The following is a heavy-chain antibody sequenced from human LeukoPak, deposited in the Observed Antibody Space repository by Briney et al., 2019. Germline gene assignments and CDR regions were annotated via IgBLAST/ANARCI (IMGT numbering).Heavy chain of an antibody. D-gene: IGHD5-24*01. CDR3: AKEWMATIPERAIDY. CDR1: GFTFSSYG. Sequence: PGRSLRLSCAASGFTFSSYGMHWVRQAPGKGLEWVAVISYDGSNKYYADSVKGRFTISRDNSKNTLYLQMNSLRAEDTAVYYCAKEWMATIPERAIDYWGQGTLVTVSS. CDR2: ISYDGSNK. J-gene: IGHJ4*02. V-gene: IGHV3-30*18.